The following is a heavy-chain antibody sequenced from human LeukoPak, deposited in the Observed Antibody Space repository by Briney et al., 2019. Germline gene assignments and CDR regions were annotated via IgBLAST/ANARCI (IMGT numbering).Heavy chain of an antibody. J-gene: IGHJ3*02. V-gene: IGHV4-59*01. CDR3: ARAGYSSSWYGDAFDI. D-gene: IGHD6-13*01. CDR2: IYYSGST. CDR1: GGSISSYY. Sequence: PSETLSLTCTVSGGSISSYYWSWIRQPPGKGLEWIGYIYYSGSTNYNPSLKSRVTISVDTSKNQFSLKLSSVTAAGTAVYYCARAGYSSSWYGDAFDIWGQGTMVTVSS.